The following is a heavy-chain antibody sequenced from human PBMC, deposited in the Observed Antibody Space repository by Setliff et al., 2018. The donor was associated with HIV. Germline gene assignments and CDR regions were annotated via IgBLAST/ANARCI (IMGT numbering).Heavy chain of an antibody. D-gene: IGHD1-26*01. CDR2: INPSGGST. V-gene: IGHV1-46*01. CDR3: ARDHMSVGAWVGATSRGLFQH. Sequence: ASVKVSCKASGYIFTTHYIHWVRQAPGQGLEWMGIINPSGGSTNYAQKFQGRVTMTRDTSTSTVYMELSSLRSEDTAVYYCARDHMSVGAWVGATSRGLFQHWGQGTLVTVSS. J-gene: IGHJ1*01. CDR1: GYIFTTHY.